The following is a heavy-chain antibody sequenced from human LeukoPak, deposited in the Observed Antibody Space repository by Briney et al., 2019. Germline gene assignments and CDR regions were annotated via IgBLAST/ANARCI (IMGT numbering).Heavy chain of an antibody. CDR1: GFTFSSYG. V-gene: IGHV3-30*18. CDR3: AKVVNSGYYYYFDY. D-gene: IGHD3-22*01. Sequence: GGSLRLSCAASGFTFSSYGMHWVRQAPGKGLEWVAVISYDGSNKYYADSVKGRFTISRDNSKNTLYMQMNSLRAEDTAVYYCAKVVNSGYYYYFDYWGQGTLVTVSS. CDR2: ISYDGSNK. J-gene: IGHJ4*02.